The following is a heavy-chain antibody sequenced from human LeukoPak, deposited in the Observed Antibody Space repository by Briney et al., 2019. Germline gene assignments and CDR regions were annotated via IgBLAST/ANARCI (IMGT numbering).Heavy chain of an antibody. CDR1: GGSFSGYY. D-gene: IGHD6-19*01. CDR3: ARGITVSGHFDY. Sequence: PSETLSLTCAVYGGSFSGYYWSWIRQPPGKGLEWIGEINHSESTYYSPSLKSRVTISVDTSKNQFSLKLTSVTAADTAVYYCARGITVSGHFDYWGQGTLVTVSS. V-gene: IGHV4-34*01. CDR2: INHSEST. J-gene: IGHJ4*02.